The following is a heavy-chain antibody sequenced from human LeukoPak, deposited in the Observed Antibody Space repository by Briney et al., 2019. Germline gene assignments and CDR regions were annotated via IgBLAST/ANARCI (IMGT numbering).Heavy chain of an antibody. Sequence: VASVKVSCKASGYTFTSYDINWVRQATGQGLEWMGWVNPNRGDTNYARKFQDRVTMTIDTSINTAYMDLSRLTSDDTAVYYCARGSFLGTASWFDPWGQGTLVTVS. V-gene: IGHV1-2*02. J-gene: IGHJ5*02. CDR3: ARGSFLGTASWFDP. D-gene: IGHD2-8*02. CDR2: VNPNRGDT. CDR1: GYTFTSYD.